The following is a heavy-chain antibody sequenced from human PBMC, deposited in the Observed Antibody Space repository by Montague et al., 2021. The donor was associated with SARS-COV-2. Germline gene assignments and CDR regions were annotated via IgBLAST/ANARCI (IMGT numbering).Heavy chain of an antibody. CDR2: IYHSGNT. V-gene: IGHV4-59*01. J-gene: IGHJ2*01. D-gene: IGHD5-18*01. CDR1: GGSIGGYY. CDR3: AREYRIELWQTNWYFGL. Sequence: SETLSLTCSVSGGSIGGYYWSWIRQPPGKGLEWIGYIYHSGNTKYNPSLKSRVSISVDTSKNQFSLRLSSVTAAGTAVYYCAREYRIELWQTNWYFGLWGRGTLVTVSS.